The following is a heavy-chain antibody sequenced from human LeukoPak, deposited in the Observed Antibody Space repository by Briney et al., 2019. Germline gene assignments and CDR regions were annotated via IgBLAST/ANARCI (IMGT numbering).Heavy chain of an antibody. CDR3: AKSSYDYVWGSGFDP. Sequence: PGGSLRLSCAASGFTFSSYAMSWVRQAPGKGLEWVSAISGSGGSTYYADSVKGRFTISRDNSKNTLYLQMNSLRAEDTAVYYCAKSSYDYVWGSGFDPWGQGTLVTVSS. J-gene: IGHJ5*02. D-gene: IGHD3-16*01. CDR1: GFTFSSYA. CDR2: ISGSGGST. V-gene: IGHV3-23*01.